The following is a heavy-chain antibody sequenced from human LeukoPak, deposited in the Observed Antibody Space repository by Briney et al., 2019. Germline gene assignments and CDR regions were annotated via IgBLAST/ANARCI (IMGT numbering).Heavy chain of an antibody. J-gene: IGHJ4*02. Sequence: GASVKGSCKASGYTFTSYYMHWVRQAPGQGLEWMGIINPSGGSTSYAQKFQGRVTMTRDTSTSTVYMELSSLRSEDMAVYYCARKSRVAATDFDYWGQGTLVTVSS. V-gene: IGHV1-46*01. CDR1: GYTFTSYY. D-gene: IGHD6-19*01. CDR3: ARKSRVAATDFDY. CDR2: INPSGGST.